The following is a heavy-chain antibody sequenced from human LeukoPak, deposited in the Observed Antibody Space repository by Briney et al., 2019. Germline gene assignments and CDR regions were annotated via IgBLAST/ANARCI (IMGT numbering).Heavy chain of an antibody. Sequence: GQSLNISCTGSGNSFTSYRIGWVRQMPGKRLWIIRINYRGDSDSSDRPSFQGQVTISADKSISTAYLQWSSLKASDTAMNYCARRSPGAAGTSIDYWGQGTLVTVSS. D-gene: IGHD6-13*01. CDR3: ARRSPGAAGTSIDY. CDR1: GNSFTSYR. J-gene: IGHJ4*02. CDR2: NYRGDSDS. V-gene: IGHV5-51*01.